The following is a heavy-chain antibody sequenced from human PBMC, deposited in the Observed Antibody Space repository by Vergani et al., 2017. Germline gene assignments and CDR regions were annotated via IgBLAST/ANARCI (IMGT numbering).Heavy chain of an antibody. Sequence: QVQLVESARGVVQPGGSLRLSCSASGFTFSTFGMHWIRQAPGKGLEWLAYIGKDGINTRYRDAVKGRFTVSRDNYKDILYLQMDSLRSEDTALYYCAKYFRDSTDGLPDSWGPGTRVIVSS. V-gene: IGHV3-30*02. D-gene: IGHD2/OR15-2a*01. J-gene: IGHJ4*02. CDR1: GFTFSTFG. CDR3: AKYFRDSTDGLPDS. CDR2: IGKDGINT.